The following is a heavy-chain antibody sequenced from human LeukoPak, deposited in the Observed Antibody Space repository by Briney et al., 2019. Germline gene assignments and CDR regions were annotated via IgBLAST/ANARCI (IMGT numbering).Heavy chain of an antibody. CDR2: ILGSGGST. CDR3: AKWGDYDVLTGYYVPDY. D-gene: IGHD3-9*01. V-gene: IGHV3-23*01. J-gene: IGHJ4*02. Sequence: GGSLRLSCAASGLTFSNYAMSWVRQAPGKGLEWVSAILGSGGSTYYADSVKGRFTVSRDNSKSTLYLQMNSLRAQDTALYYCAKWGDYDVLTGYYVPDYWGQGTLVTVSS. CDR1: GLTFSNYA.